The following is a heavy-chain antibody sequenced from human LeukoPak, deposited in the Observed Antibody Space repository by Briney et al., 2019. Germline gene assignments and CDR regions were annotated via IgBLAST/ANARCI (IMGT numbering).Heavy chain of an antibody. D-gene: IGHD3-3*01. V-gene: IGHV3-23*01. CDR3: AKTVGTDDFWRGVLDY. Sequence: GGSLRLSCAASGFIFSNYAMSWVRQAPGKGLEWVSAISGSGVDTYYTDSMKGRFTISRDNSKNRLYVQMNSLRDDDTAVYYCAKTVGTDDFWRGVLDYWGQGTLVTASS. J-gene: IGHJ4*02. CDR1: GFIFSNYA. CDR2: ISGSGVDT.